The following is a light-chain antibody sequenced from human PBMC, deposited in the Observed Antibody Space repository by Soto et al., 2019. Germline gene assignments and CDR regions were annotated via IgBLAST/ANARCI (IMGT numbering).Light chain of an antibody. Sequence: DIVMTQPPLSLSVTPGEPASISCRSSQSLLHSNGYNYLDWYLQKPGQSPQVLIYVGSNRASGVPDRFSGSGSGTDFTLKISRVEAEDVGVYYCMQALQTPTFGQGTKVDIK. CDR1: QSLLHSNGYNY. CDR3: MQALQTPT. CDR2: VGS. J-gene: IGKJ1*01. V-gene: IGKV2-28*01.